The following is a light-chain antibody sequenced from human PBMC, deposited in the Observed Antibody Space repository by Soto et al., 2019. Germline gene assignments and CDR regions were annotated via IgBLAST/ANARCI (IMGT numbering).Light chain of an antibody. CDR2: DAS. V-gene: IGKV3-11*01. CDR1: RSVSSY. Sequence: EILLTPSPRSLSLSTGETATLSCRASRSVSSYLAWYQQKPGQAPRLLIYDASNRATGIPARFSGSGSGTDFTLTISSLEPEDFAVYYCQQRSNWPPITFGQGTRLEIK. J-gene: IGKJ5*01. CDR3: QQRSNWPPIT.